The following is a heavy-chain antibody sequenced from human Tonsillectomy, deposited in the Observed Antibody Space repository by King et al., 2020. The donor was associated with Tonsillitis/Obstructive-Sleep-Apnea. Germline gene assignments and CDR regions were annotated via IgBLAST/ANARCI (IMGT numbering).Heavy chain of an antibody. V-gene: IGHV3-20*04. D-gene: IGHD6-13*01. CDR3: ARGGIASAGILGP. Sequence: VQLVESGGRVVRPGGSLRLSCVASGFTFDDYGMSWVRQSPGKGLEWVSGFNWSGGTTDYADSVKGRFTISRDNAKNSLYLPMNSLRAEDTAFYYCARGGIASAGILGPWGQGTLVTVSS. CDR1: GFTFDDYG. J-gene: IGHJ5*02. CDR2: FNWSGGTT.